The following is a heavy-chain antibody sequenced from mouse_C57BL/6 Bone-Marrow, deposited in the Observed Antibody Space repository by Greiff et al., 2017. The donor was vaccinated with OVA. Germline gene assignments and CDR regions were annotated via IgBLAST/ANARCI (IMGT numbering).Heavy chain of an antibody. CDR3: ARDFDYYGTWFAY. CDR1: GFTFSDYG. V-gene: IGHV5-15*01. CDR2: ISNLAYSI. J-gene: IGHJ3*01. D-gene: IGHD1-1*01. Sequence: EVNLVESGGGLVQPGGSLKLSCAASGFTFSDYGMAWVRQAPRKGPEWVAFISNLAYSIYYADTVTGRFTISRENAKNTLYLEMSSLRSEDTAMYYCARDFDYYGTWFAYWGQGTLVTVSA.